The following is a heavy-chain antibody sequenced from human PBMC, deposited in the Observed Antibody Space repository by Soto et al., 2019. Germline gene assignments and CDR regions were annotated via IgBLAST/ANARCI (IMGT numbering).Heavy chain of an antibody. CDR3: ARDLQPHLRYFDWPTPYYYYGMDV. Sequence: GGSLRLSCAASGFTFSSYGMHWVRQAPGKGLEWVAVIWYDGSNKYYADSVKGRFTISRDNSKNTLYLQMNSLRAEDTAVYYCARDLQPHLRYFDWPTPYYYYGMDVWGQGTTVTVSS. CDR2: IWYDGSNK. CDR1: GFTFSSYG. J-gene: IGHJ6*02. D-gene: IGHD3-9*01. V-gene: IGHV3-33*01.